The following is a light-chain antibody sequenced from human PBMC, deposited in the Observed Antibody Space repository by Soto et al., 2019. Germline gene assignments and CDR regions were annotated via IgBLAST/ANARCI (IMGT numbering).Light chain of an antibody. CDR3: QQYGSSPWP. V-gene: IGKV3-20*01. Sequence: IGMTQSPATLTVSTRERATLSCRASQSVSNYLAWYQQKPGQAPRLLIYDASNRATGIPARFSGSGSGTDFTLTISRLEPEDFAVYYCQQYGSSPWPFGQGTKVDIK. J-gene: IGKJ1*01. CDR2: DAS. CDR1: QSVSNY.